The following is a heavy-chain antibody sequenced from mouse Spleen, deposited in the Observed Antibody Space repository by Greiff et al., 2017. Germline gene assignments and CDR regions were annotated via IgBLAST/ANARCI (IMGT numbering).Heavy chain of an antibody. J-gene: IGHJ3*01. V-gene: IGHV5-17*01. D-gene: IGHD1-1*01. Sequence: EVQGVESGGGLVKPGGSLKLSCAASGFTFSDYGMHWVRQAPEKGLEWVAYISSGSSTIYYADTVKGRFTISRDNAKNTLFLQMTSLRSEDTAMYYCARGGVYGGAWFAYWGQGTLVTVSA. CDR3: ARGGVYGGAWFAY. CDR2: ISSGSSTI. CDR1: GFTFSDYG.